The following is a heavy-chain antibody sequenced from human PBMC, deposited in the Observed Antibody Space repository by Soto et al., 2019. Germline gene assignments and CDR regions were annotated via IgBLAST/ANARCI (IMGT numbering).Heavy chain of an antibody. V-gene: IGHV4-38-2*01. CDR3: ARANYYDSSGPGGRAFDI. D-gene: IGHD3-22*01. Sequence: SETLSLTCAVSGYSISSGYYWGWIRQPPGXGLEWIGSIYHSGSTYYNPSLKSRVTISVDTSKNQFSLKLSSVTAADTAVYYCARANYYDSSGPGGRAFDIWGQGTMVTV. CDR2: IYHSGST. CDR1: GYSISSGYY. J-gene: IGHJ3*02.